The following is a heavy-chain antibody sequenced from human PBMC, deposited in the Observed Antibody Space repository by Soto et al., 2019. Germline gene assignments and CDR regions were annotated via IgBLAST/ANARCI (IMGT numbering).Heavy chain of an antibody. CDR3: ARGKRVGSGYYPFDY. Sequence: QVQLVQSGAEVKKPGASVKVSCKASGYTFTDFYIHWVRQAPGQGLEWMGWMNPNSGGTNYAQKVQGWVTMTRDTSITTAYMELSRLRSDDTALYYCARGKRVGSGYYPFDYWGQGTLVSVSS. J-gene: IGHJ4*02. CDR2: MNPNSGGT. D-gene: IGHD3-22*01. CDR1: GYTFTDFY. V-gene: IGHV1-2*04.